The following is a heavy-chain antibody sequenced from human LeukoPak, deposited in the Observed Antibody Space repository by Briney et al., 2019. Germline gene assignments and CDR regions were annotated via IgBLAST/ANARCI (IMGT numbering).Heavy chain of an antibody. CDR1: GFTFSSCA. Sequence: SGGSLRLSCAASGFTFSSCAMSWVRQAPGKGLEWVSGMSGSGDTTYYADSVKGRFTISRDNSKNTLYLQMNSLRVEDTAVYYCARKPCNGGNPYFDYWGQGTLVTVSS. J-gene: IGHJ4*02. V-gene: IGHV3-23*01. CDR3: ARKPCNGGNPYFDY. CDR2: MSGSGDTT. D-gene: IGHD4-23*01.